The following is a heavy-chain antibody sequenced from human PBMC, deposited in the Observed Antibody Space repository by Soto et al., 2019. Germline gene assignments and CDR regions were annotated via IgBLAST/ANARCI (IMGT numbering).Heavy chain of an antibody. V-gene: IGHV3-23*01. CDR3: ANPSSSISWRFDC. CDR1: GFAFSNYA. Sequence: PGGSLRLSCAGSGFAFSNYAMTWVRQAPGKGLEWVSSISGGGESTYYADSVKGRFTISRDNSKNTLSLQMNSLRADDTAVYYCANPSSSISWRFDCGGQGPLVTVP. J-gene: IGHJ4*02. D-gene: IGHD2-2*01. CDR2: ISGGGEST.